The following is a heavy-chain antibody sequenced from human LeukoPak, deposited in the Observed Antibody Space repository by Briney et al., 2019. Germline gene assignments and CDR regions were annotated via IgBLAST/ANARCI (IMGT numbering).Heavy chain of an antibody. CDR1: GGSISSYY. V-gene: IGHV4-59*01. CDR3: ATGPQFYYYYMDV. Sequence: SETLSLTCTVFGGSISSYYWSWIRQPPGKGLEWIGYIYYSGSTNYNPSLKSRVTISVDTSKNQFSLKLSSVTAADTAVYYCATGPQFYYYYMDVWGKGTTVTVSS. CDR2: IYYSGST. J-gene: IGHJ6*03.